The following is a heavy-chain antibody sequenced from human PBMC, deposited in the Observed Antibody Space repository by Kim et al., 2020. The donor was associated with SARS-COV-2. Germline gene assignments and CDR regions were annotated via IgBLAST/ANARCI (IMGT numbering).Heavy chain of an antibody. V-gene: IGHV1-18*01. CDR2: ISAYNGNT. J-gene: IGHJ4*02. CDR3: ALVFGRAAAGTWGLDY. D-gene: IGHD6-13*01. CDR1: GYTFTSYG. Sequence: ASVKVSYKASGYTFTSYGISWVRQAPGQGLEWMGWISAYNGNTNYAQKLQGRVTMTTDTSTSTAYMELRSLRSDDTAVYYCALVFGRAAAGTWGLDYWGQGTLVTVSS.